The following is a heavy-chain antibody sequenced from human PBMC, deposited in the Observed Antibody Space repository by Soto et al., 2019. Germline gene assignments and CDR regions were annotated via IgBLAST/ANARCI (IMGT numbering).Heavy chain of an antibody. CDR3: ARSVHYSDF. CDR1: GVSINSLTW. CDR2: IYHNGSP. J-gene: IGHJ4*02. D-gene: IGHD3-10*02. V-gene: IGHV4-4*02. Sequence: QVDLQESGPGLVKPSGTLSLTCAVSGVSINSLTWWSWVRQSPGKGLEWIGQIYHNGSPKYNPSLKSRVTISLDKSKNQFSLNLESVTAADTAIYFCARSVHYSDFWGQGALVTVSS.